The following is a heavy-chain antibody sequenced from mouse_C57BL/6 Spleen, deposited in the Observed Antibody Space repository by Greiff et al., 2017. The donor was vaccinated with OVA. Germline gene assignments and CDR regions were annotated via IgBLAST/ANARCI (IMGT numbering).Heavy chain of an antibody. CDR1: GYTFTSYW. CDR2: IDPSDSYT. V-gene: IGHV1-50*01. J-gene: IGHJ1*03. D-gene: IGHD4-1*01. CDR3: ARGSNWDGWYFDV. Sequence: QVQLQQPGAELVKPGASVKLSCKASGYTFTSYWMQWVKQRPGQGLEWIGEIDPSDSYTNYNQKFKGKATLTVDTSSSTAYMQLSSLTSEDSAVYYCARGSNWDGWYFDVWGTGTTVTVSS.